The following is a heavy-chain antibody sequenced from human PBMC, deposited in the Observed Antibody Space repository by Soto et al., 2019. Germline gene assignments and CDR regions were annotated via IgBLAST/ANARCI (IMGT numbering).Heavy chain of an antibody. CDR1: GHTLINYY. D-gene: IGHD3-22*01. CDR3: AINYYDSSAYLY. J-gene: IGHJ4*02. Sequence: QVQLVQSGAEVKKPGASVKVSCKASGHTLINYYMHWVQQAPGQGLDWLGKIDPSGNGTSYAERFQGRITLTSDTSTNTVYVELSSLRSEDTAIYYCAINYYDSSAYLYWGQGTLVTVSS. CDR2: IDPSGNGT. V-gene: IGHV1-46*01.